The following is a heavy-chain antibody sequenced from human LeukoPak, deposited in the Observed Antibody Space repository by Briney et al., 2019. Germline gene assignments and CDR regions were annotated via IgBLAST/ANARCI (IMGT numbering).Heavy chain of an antibody. CDR1: GYTFTSYY. Sequence: ASVKVSCKASGYTFTSYYIHWVRQAPGQGLEWMGIINPSGGSTSYAQKFQGRATMTRDTSTSTVYMELSSLRSEDTAVYYCARDLEFGLVYFDYWGQGTLVTVSS. CDR2: INPSGGST. J-gene: IGHJ4*02. CDR3: ARDLEFGLVYFDY. V-gene: IGHV1-46*01. D-gene: IGHD3-3*01.